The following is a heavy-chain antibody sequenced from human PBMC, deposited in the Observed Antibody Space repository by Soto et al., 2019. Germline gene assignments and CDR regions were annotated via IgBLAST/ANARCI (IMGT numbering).Heavy chain of an antibody. J-gene: IGHJ3*02. D-gene: IGHD3-22*01. CDR1: GYSFTSYW. CDR3: ASTYYYDSSGKRSDAFDI. V-gene: IGHV5-51*01. CDR2: IYPGDSDT. Sequence: EVQLVQSGAEVKKPGESLKISCKGSGYSFTSYWIGWVRQMPGKGLEWMGIIYPGDSDTRYSPSFQGQVTISADKSISTAYLQWSSLKASDTAMYYCASTYYYDSSGKRSDAFDIWCQGTMVTVSS.